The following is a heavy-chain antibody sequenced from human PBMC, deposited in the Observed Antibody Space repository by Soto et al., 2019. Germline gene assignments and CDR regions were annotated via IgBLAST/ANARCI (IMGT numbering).Heavy chain of an antibody. J-gene: IGHJ6*02. CDR1: GGSITSITNHY. V-gene: IGHV4-59*08. CDR2: ISYSGHT. D-gene: IGHD1-7*01. Sequence: HVRLQESGPGLVKPSETLSLTCTVSGGSITSITNHYCSWIRQPPAKGLEWIGYISYSGHTSYNPSLKSRVILSVDTSKNQVSLNLASVTAADTAVYYCATQGFGTLHGLVDVWGQGTTVTVSS. CDR3: ATQGFGTLHGLVDV.